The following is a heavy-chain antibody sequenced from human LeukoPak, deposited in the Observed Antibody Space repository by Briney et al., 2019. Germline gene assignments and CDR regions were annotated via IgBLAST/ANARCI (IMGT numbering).Heavy chain of an antibody. CDR3: AREGGTRAYYYYGVDV. CDR1: GGSVSSSSYY. CDR2: IYYSGST. Sequence: SETLSLTCTVSGGSVSSSSYYWSWIRQPPGKGLEWIGYIYYSGSTNYNPSLKSRVTISVDTSKNQFSLKLTSVTAADTAVYYCAREGGTRAYYYYGVDVWGQGTTVTVSS. J-gene: IGHJ6*02. D-gene: IGHD6-25*01. V-gene: IGHV4-61*01.